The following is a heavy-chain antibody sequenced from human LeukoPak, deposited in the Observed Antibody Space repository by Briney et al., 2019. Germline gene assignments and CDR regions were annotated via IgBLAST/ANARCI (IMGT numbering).Heavy chain of an antibody. CDR3: AKGKGYDD. V-gene: IGHV3-7*01. Sequence: AGGSLRLSCAASQFTFSDYWMSWVRQAPGKGLEWVANIKQDGSEEYYVDSVKGRFTISRDNAKNSLYLQMNSLRVEDTAVYYCAKGKGYDDWGQGTLVTVSS. J-gene: IGHJ4*02. D-gene: IGHD5-12*01. CDR1: QFTFSDYW. CDR2: IKQDGSEE.